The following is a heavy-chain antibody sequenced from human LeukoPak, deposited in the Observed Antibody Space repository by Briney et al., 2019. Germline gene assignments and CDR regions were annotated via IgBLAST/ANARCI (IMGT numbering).Heavy chain of an antibody. D-gene: IGHD3-22*01. CDR3: ASARGYYYDSSGYYYEDNWFDP. CDR1: GGSISDYY. CDR2: IYYSGST. V-gene: IGHV4-59*01. Sequence: SETLSLTCTVSGGSISDYYWTWIRQPPGKGLEWIGYIYYSGSTNYNPSLKSRVTISVDTSKNQFSLKLSSVTAADTAVYYCASARGYYYDSSGYYYEDNWFDPWGQGTLVTVSS. J-gene: IGHJ5*02.